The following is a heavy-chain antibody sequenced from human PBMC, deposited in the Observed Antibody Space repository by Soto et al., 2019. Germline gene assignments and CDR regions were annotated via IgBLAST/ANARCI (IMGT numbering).Heavy chain of an antibody. CDR1: GFTFSSYG. V-gene: IGHV3-30*03. CDR3: ATDHRGESLDP. D-gene: IGHD2-21*01. Sequence: QVHLVESGGGVVQPGRSLRLSCAASGFTFSSYGMHWVRQAPGKGLEWVATISYDGCNKFYADSVEGRFTISRDNSKNTVYLQMNCLRAEDTVVYYCATDHRGESLDPWGQGALVTVSS. CDR2: ISYDGCNK. J-gene: IGHJ5*02.